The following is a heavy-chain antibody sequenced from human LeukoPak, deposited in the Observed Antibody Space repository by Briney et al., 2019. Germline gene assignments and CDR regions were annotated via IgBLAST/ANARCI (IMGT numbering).Heavy chain of an antibody. CDR2: ISSSGSTI. CDR1: GFTFSDYY. V-gene: IGHV3-11*01. CDR3: ARAAAAAGTYYYGMDV. D-gene: IGHD6-13*01. Sequence: GGSLRLSCAASGFTFSDYYMSWIRQAPGKGLEWVSYISSSGSTIYYADSVKGRFTISRDNAKNSLYLQMNSLRAEDTAVYYCARAAAAAGTYYYGMDVWGQGTTVTVSS. J-gene: IGHJ6*02.